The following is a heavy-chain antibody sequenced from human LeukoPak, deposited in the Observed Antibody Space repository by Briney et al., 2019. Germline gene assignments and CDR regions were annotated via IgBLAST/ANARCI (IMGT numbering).Heavy chain of an antibody. D-gene: IGHD4-17*01. V-gene: IGHV4-34*01. CDR1: GVSFSGYY. CDR3: ANPARDFADSGAITW. CDR2: INHSGST. J-gene: IGHJ4*02. Sequence: SETLSLTCAVYGVSFSGYYWSWVRQPPGKGLEWVGEINHSGSTNYNPSLKSRVTISVDTSKNQFSLKLTSVTAADTAVYYCANPARDFADSGAITWWGQGTLVTVSS.